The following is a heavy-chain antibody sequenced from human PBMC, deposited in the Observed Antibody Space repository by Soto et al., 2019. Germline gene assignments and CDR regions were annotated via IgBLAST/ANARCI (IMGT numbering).Heavy chain of an antibody. V-gene: IGHV3-15*07. CDR3: STVSHVSSVFVRHDY. Sequence: EVQLVESGGGLVKPGGSLRLSCAASGFTISEAWVNWVRQAPGMGLEWVGRIKSIPDGGTTDFAAPVKARFAISRDDSKNMVYLQINSLNTEDTAVYYCSTVSHVSSVFVRHDYWGHGTLVIVSS. CDR2: IKSIPDGGTT. J-gene: IGHJ4*01. D-gene: IGHD3-10*01. CDR1: GFTISEAW.